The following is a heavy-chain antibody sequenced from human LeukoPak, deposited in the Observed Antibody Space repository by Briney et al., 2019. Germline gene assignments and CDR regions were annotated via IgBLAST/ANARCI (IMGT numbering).Heavy chain of an antibody. V-gene: IGHV3-23*01. CDR2: ISGSGGST. Sequence: GGSLRLSCAASGFTSSSYAMSWVRQAPGKGLEWVSAISGSGGSTYYADSVKGRFTISRDNSKNTLYLQMNSLRAEDTAVYYCAKDHSLYISSSDPFGYYYYGMDVWGQGTTVTVSS. CDR1: GFTSSSYA. CDR3: AKDHSLYISSSDPFGYYYYGMDV. D-gene: IGHD6-6*01. J-gene: IGHJ6*02.